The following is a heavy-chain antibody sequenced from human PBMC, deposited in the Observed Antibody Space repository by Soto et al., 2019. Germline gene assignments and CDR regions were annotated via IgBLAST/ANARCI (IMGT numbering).Heavy chain of an antibody. CDR2: IWYDGSNK. J-gene: IGHJ4*02. D-gene: IGHD4-17*01. Sequence: QVQLVESGGGVVQPGRSLRLSCAASGFTFSSYGMHWVRQAPGKGLEWVAVIWYDGSNKYYADSVKGRFTISRDNSKNTLYLQMNSLRAEDTAVYYCARDPLGGYSDYEIDYWGQGTLVTVSS. V-gene: IGHV3-33*01. CDR3: ARDPLGGYSDYEIDY. CDR1: GFTFSSYG.